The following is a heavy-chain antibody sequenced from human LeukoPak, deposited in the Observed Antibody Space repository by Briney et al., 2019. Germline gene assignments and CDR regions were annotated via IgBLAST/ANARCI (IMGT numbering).Heavy chain of an antibody. CDR3: ARDNYDILTGYYTDY. J-gene: IGHJ4*02. CDR2: IYYSGST. V-gene: IGHV4-59*12. D-gene: IGHD3-9*01. Sequence: SETLPLTCTVSGGSISSYYWSWIRQPPGKGLERIGYIYYSGSTNYNPSLKSRVTISVDTSKNQFSLKLSSVTAADTAVYYCARDNYDILTGYYTDYWGQGTLVTVSS. CDR1: GGSISSYY.